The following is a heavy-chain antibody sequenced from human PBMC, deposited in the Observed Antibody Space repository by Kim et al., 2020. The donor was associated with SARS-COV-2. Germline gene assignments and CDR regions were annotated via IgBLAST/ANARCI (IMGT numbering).Heavy chain of an antibody. V-gene: IGHV3-23*01. D-gene: IGHD1-20*01. CDR2: IRGSGGGT. CDR1: GFTFSSYS. Sequence: GGSLRLSCAASGFTFSSYSMSWVRQAPGKGLEWVAGIRGSGGGTYYADSVKGRFTISRDNSKNTLYLQMNSLRDEDTAVYYCAKGERMGISGALDYWGQGTLVTVSS. J-gene: IGHJ4*02. CDR3: AKGERMGISGALDY.